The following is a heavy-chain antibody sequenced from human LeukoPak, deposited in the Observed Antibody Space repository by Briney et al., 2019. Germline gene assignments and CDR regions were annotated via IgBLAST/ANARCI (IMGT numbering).Heavy chain of an antibody. CDR3: ARVGLLTGYYFFDY. D-gene: IGHD3-9*01. J-gene: IGHJ4*02. CDR2: IRGDNGDT. V-gene: IGHV1-18*01. CDR1: GYTFSSYG. Sequence: ASVRVSCKTSGYTFSSYGITWVRQAPGQGLEWVGWIRGDNGDTNYAQKLQGRVTMTTDTSTSTAYMELRSLGSDETAVYYCARVGLLTGYYFFDYWGQGTLVTVSS.